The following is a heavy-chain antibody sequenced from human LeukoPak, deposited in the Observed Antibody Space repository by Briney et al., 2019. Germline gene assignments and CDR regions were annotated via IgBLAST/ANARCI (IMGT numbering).Heavy chain of an antibody. CDR1: GYTFTGYY. CDR3: ARVKRSDPGFDP. J-gene: IGHJ5*02. Sequence: ASVKVSCKASGYTFTGYYMHWVRQAPGQGLEWMGWINPNSGGTNYAQKFQGRVTMTRDTSISTAYMELSRLRSDDTAVHYCARVKRSDPGFDPWGQGTLVTVSS. D-gene: IGHD3-3*01. V-gene: IGHV1-2*02. CDR2: INPNSGGT.